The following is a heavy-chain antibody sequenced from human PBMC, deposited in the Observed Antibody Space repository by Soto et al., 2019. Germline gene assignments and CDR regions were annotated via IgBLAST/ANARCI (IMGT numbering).Heavy chain of an antibody. CDR1: GGSISSGDYY. D-gene: IGHD6-19*01. CDR3: ARVRGSGWPRFDY. V-gene: IGHV4-30-4*01. J-gene: IGHJ4*02. CDR2: IYYSGST. Sequence: SETLSLTCTVSGGSISSGDYYWSWIRQPPGKGLEWIGYIYYSGSTYYNPSLKSRVTISVGTSKNQFSLKLSSVTAADTAVYYCARVRGSGWPRFDYWGQGTLVTVSS.